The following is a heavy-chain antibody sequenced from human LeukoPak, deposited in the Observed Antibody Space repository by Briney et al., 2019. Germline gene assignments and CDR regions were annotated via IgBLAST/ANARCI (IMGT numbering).Heavy chain of an antibody. J-gene: IGHJ6*03. CDR1: GFTFSSYE. CDR2: ISSSGSTI. Sequence: GGSLRLSCAASGFTFSSYEMNWVRQAPGKGLEWVSYISSSGSTIYYADSVKGRFTISRDNAKNSLYLQMNSLRAEDTAVYYCARSPDNYYYHYMDVWGKGTTVTVSS. CDR3: ARSPDNYYYHYMDV. V-gene: IGHV3-48*03. D-gene: IGHD5-24*01.